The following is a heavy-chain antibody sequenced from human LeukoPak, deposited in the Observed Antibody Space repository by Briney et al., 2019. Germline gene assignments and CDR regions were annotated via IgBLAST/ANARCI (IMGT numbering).Heavy chain of an antibody. CDR1: GFTFSSYS. CDR3: ARDLRPYDFWSGSDY. Sequence: PGGSLRLSCAASGFTFSSYSMNWVRQAPGKGLEWVSSISSSSSYIYYADSVKGRFTISRDNAKNSLYLQMNSLRAEDTAVYYCARDLRPYDFWSGSDYWGQGTVVTVSS. CDR2: ISSSSSYI. V-gene: IGHV3-21*01. J-gene: IGHJ4*02. D-gene: IGHD3-3*01.